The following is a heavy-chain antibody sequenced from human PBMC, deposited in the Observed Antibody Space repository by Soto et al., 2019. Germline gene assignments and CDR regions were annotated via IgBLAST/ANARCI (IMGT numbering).Heavy chain of an antibody. CDR3: ARGWLDDLYYFDY. CDR1: VFTGSSYW. D-gene: IGHD6-19*01. Sequence: GSLRLACAASVFTGSSYWMHWVRQAPGKGLVWVSRINSDGSSTSYADSVKGRFTISRDNAKNTLYLQMNSLRAEDTAVYYCARGWLDDLYYFDYWGQGTLVTVSS. CDR2: INSDGSST. V-gene: IGHV3-74*01. J-gene: IGHJ4*02.